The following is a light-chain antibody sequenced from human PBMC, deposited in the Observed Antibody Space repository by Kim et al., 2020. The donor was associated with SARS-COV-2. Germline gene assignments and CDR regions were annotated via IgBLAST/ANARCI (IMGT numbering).Light chain of an antibody. Sequence: QSALTQPASVPGSPGQSITISCVGTSSDVGGYNYVSWYQQNPGKAPKLIIFDVNNRPSAVSIRFSGSKSGNTASLTISGLQTEDEADYYCSSFTSTNTLVFGGGTQLTVL. CDR2: DVN. J-gene: IGLJ3*02. V-gene: IGLV2-14*03. CDR1: SSDVGGYNY. CDR3: SSFTSTNTLV.